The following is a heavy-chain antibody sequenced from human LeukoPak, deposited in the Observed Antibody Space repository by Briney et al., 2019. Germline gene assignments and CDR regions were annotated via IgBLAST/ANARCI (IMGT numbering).Heavy chain of an antibody. J-gene: IGHJ5*02. V-gene: IGHV3-23*01. CDR2: ISGSGGST. D-gene: IGHD3-22*01. Sequence: GGSLRLSCAASGFTFSSYAMSWVRQAPGKGLEWVSAISGSGGSTYYADSVKGRFTISRDNSKNTLYLQMNSLRAEDTAVYYCAKGNYYDSSAYNWFDPWGQGTLVTDSS. CDR1: GFTFSSYA. CDR3: AKGNYYDSSAYNWFDP.